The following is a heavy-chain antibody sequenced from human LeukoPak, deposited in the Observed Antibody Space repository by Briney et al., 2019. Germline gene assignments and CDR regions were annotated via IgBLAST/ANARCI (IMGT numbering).Heavy chain of an antibody. V-gene: IGHV3-21*04. D-gene: IGHD1-26*01. Sequence: PGGSLRLSCAASGFTFSSYSMNWVRQAPGKGLEWVSSISSSSSYIYYADSVKGRFTISRDNAKNSLYPQMNSLRAEDTAVYYCAKEYSGSFSPFPSYFDYWGQGTLVTVSS. J-gene: IGHJ4*02. CDR3: AKEYSGSFSPFPSYFDY. CDR2: ISSSSSYI. CDR1: GFTFSSYS.